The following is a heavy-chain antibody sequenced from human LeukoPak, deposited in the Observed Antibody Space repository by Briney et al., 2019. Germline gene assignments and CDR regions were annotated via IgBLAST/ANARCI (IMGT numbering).Heavy chain of an antibody. CDR3: ARVYYDSTGYCYRTCYYFDF. V-gene: IGHV4-4*07. Sequence: SETLSLTCTVSGASISTYYWSWIRQPAGKGLEWIGHIYTSESTNYNPSLKSRVTMSVDTSKNQFSLKLTSVTAADTAVYYCARVYYDSTGYCYRTCYYFDFWGQGTLVTVSS. CDR2: IYTSEST. CDR1: GASISTYY. D-gene: IGHD3-22*01. J-gene: IGHJ4*02.